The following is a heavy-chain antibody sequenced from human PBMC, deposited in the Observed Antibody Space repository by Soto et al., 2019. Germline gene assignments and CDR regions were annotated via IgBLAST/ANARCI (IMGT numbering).Heavy chain of an antibody. J-gene: IGHJ5*02. CDR2: MNPNSGNT. V-gene: IGHV1-8*01. CDR1: GYTFTRYD. CDR3: ASGYCSGGSCYYLGFDP. Sequence: GASVKVSCKASGYTFTRYDINWVRQATGQGLEWMGWMNPNSGNTGYAQKFQGRVTMTRNTSISTAYMELSSLRSEDTAVYYCASGYCSGGSCYYLGFDPWGQGTLVTVSS. D-gene: IGHD2-15*01.